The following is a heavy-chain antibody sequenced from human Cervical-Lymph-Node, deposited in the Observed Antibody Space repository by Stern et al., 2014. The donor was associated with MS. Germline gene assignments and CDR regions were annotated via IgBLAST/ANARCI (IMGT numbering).Heavy chain of an antibody. J-gene: IGHJ4*02. Sequence: VQLEESGAEVKKPGSSVKVSCKASGGTFSSYAISWVRQAPGQGLEWMGGIIPIFGTANYAQKFQGRVTITADESTSTAYMELSSLRSEDTAVYYCARESGTYYYDSSGYYYGYWGQGTLVTVSS. CDR2: IIPIFGTA. D-gene: IGHD3-22*01. CDR1: GGTFSSYA. CDR3: ARESGTYYYDSSGYYYGY. V-gene: IGHV1-69*01.